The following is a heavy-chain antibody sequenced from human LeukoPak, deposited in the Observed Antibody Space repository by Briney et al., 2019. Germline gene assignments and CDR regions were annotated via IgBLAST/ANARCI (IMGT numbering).Heavy chain of an antibody. D-gene: IGHD5-18*01. CDR3: ASEGYSYGVDY. Sequence: SETLSLTCAVYGGSFSGYYWSWIRQPPGKGLEWIGEINHSGSTNYNPSLKSRVTISVDTSKNQFSLKLSSVTAADTAVYYCASEGYSYGVDYWGQGTLVTVSS. J-gene: IGHJ4*02. CDR1: GGSFSGYY. CDR2: INHSGST. V-gene: IGHV4-34*01.